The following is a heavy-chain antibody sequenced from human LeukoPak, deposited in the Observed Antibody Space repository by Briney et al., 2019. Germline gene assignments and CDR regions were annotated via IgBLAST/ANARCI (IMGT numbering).Heavy chain of an antibody. CDR3: ARDTPHHYYYYMDV. CDR1: GGSISSSNW. J-gene: IGHJ6*03. CDR2: IYHSGST. V-gene: IGHV4-4*02. Sequence: PSETLSLTCAVSGGSISSSNWWSWVRQPPGKGLEWIGEIYHSGSTNYNPSLKSRVTISVDKSKNQFSLKLSSVTAADTAVYYCARDTPHHYYYYMDVWGKGTTVTVSS.